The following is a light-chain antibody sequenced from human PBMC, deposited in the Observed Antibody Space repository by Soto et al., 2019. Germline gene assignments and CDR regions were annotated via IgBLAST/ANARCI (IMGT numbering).Light chain of an antibody. J-gene: IGLJ3*02. CDR2: EVS. CDR1: SSDVGAYKY. Sequence: QSALTQPPSASGSPGQSVTISCTGTSSDVGAYKYVSWYQQYPGKAPQLMIYEVSKRPSGVPDRFSGSKSGNTASLTVSGLQAEDEADYYCTSYVGSNIWVFGGGTQLTVL. CDR3: TSYVGSNIWV. V-gene: IGLV2-8*01.